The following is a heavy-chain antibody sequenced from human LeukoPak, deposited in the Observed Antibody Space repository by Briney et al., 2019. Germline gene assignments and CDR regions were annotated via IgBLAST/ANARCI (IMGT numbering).Heavy chain of an antibody. CDR1: GFTFSSYG. CDR3: ARGVPAHAYAFDI. CDR2: IWYDGSNK. J-gene: IGHJ3*02. Sequence: GRSLRLSCAASGFTFSSYGMHWVRQAPGKGLEWVAVIWYDGSNKYYADSVKGRFTISRDNSKNTLYLQMNSLRAEDTAVYYCARGVPAHAYAFDIWGQGTMVTVSS. D-gene: IGHD2-2*01. V-gene: IGHV3-33*01.